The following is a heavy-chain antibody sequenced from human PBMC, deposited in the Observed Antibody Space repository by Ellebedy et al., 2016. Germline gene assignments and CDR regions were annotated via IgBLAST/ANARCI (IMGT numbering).Heavy chain of an antibody. Sequence: GSLRLSXTVSGGSISSSSYYWGWIRQPPGKGLEWIGSIYYSGSTYYNPSLKSRVTISVDTSKNQFSLKLSSVTAADTAVYYCARDALLWFGEPGRFDYWGQGTLVTVSS. CDR1: GGSISSSSYY. CDR2: IYYSGST. V-gene: IGHV4-39*07. J-gene: IGHJ4*02. D-gene: IGHD3-10*01. CDR3: ARDALLWFGEPGRFDY.